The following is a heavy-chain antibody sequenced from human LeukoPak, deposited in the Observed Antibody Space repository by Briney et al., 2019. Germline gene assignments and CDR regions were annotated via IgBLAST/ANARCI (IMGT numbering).Heavy chain of an antibody. D-gene: IGHD6-19*01. CDR2: ISAYNGNT. CDR1: GYTFTSYG. CDR3: ARDIDRYSSGWGRGGY. Sequence: ASVKVSCKASGYTFTSYGISWVRQAPGQGLEWMGWISAYNGNTNYAQKLQGRVTMTTDTSTSTAYMELRSLRSDDTAVYYCARDIDRYSSGWGRGGYWGQGTLVTVSS. V-gene: IGHV1-18*01. J-gene: IGHJ4*02.